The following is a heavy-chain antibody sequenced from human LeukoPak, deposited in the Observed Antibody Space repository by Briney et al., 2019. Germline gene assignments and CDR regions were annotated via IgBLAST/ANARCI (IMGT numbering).Heavy chain of an antibody. Sequence: GRCLRLSCAASGFTLSSYGMHWVRQAPGKGLEWVAVISYDGSNKYYADSVKGRFTISRDNSKNTLYLQMTSRRAEDTAVYYCAKEYYDILTGLYFGMDVWGKGTTVTVPS. J-gene: IGHJ6*04. D-gene: IGHD3-9*01. CDR2: ISYDGSNK. CDR1: GFTLSSYG. CDR3: AKEYYDILTGLYFGMDV. V-gene: IGHV3-30*18.